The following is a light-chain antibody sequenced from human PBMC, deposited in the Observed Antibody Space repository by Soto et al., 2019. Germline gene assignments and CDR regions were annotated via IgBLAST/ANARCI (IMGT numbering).Light chain of an antibody. CDR1: QSISGW. CDR2: DVS. Sequence: DIQMTQSPSTLSASVGDRVTITCQASQSISGWLAWYQQKPGKAPKLLIYDVSSLESGVPSRFSGSGSGTEFTLTISSLQPDDFATYYCQHYNSYSEAFGQGTKVDIK. V-gene: IGKV1-5*01. J-gene: IGKJ1*01. CDR3: QHYNSYSEA.